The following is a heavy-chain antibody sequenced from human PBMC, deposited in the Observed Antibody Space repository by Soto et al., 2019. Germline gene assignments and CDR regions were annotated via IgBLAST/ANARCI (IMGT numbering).Heavy chain of an antibody. D-gene: IGHD3-16*01. CDR3: ARYHGYADVGARTDDAFDI. Sequence: HLQLQESGPGLVKPSETLSLTCTVSGGSISSSNYYWGWIRQPPGKGLEWIGNIYYSGSTYYNPSLKSRVTISVDTSKNQFSLKLRFVTAADTAVYDCARYHGYADVGARTDDAFDIWGQGTMVTVSS. J-gene: IGHJ3*02. CDR2: IYYSGST. V-gene: IGHV4-39*01. CDR1: GGSISSSNYY.